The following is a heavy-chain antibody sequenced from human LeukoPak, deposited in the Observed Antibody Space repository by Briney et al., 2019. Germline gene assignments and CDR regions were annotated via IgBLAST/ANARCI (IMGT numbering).Heavy chain of an antibody. CDR2: IYYSGST. J-gene: IGHJ3*02. V-gene: IGHV4-59*01. CDR1: GDSISSYY. CDR3: VRGSYLVDDAFDN. D-gene: IGHD1-26*01. Sequence: PSETLSLTFTVSGDSISSYYWSWIRQPPGKGLEWIGYIYYSGSTNYNPSLKSRVTISVDTSKNQFSLKLSSVTAADTAVYYCVRGSYLVDDAFDNWGQGTMVTVSS.